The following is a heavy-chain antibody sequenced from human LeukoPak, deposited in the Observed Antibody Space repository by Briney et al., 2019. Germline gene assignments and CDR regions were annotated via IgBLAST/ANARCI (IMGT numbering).Heavy chain of an antibody. CDR2: IDTIGST. J-gene: IGHJ5*02. CDR3: ARTCSSTSCLLRGFDP. CDR1: GGSISSGSYY. V-gene: IGHV4-61*02. Sequence: SETLSLTCTVSGGSISSGSYYWSWIRQPAGKGLEWIGRIDTIGSTNYNPSLKSRVTILVDTSKNQFSLKLISVTAADTAVYYCARTCSSTSCLLRGFDPWGQGTLVTVSS. D-gene: IGHD2-2*01.